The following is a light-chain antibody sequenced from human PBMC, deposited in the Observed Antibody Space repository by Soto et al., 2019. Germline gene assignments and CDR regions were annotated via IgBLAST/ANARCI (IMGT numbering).Light chain of an antibody. V-gene: IGKV4-1*01. Sequence: DIVMTQSPDYLAVSLGERATINCKSSQSVLHTSDNRNYLAWYQQKPGQPPKLLIYWASTRESGVPDRFSGSGSGTDFTLTISSLQAEDVAVYYCQQYYSTLWSFGQGTKVDIK. CDR1: QSVLHTSDNRNY. J-gene: IGKJ1*01. CDR2: WAS. CDR3: QQYYSTLWS.